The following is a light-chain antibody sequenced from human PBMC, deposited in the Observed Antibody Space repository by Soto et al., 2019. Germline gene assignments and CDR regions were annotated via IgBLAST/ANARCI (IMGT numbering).Light chain of an antibody. CDR3: SSYTRSSTCV. CDR2: EVT. J-gene: IGLJ2*01. CDR1: SSDLLGYNY. Sequence: QSALTQPASVSGSPGQSITISCTATSSDLLGYNYVSWYQQHPGKAPKLMIYEVTNRPSGVSNRFSGSQSGSTASLTISGLQAEDEADYYCSSYTRSSTCVFGGGTKLTVL. V-gene: IGLV2-14*01.